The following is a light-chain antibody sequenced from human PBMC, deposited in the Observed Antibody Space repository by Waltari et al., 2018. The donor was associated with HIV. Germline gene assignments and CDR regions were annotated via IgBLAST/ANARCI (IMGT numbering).Light chain of an antibody. CDR3: QQYNSWPPAWT. Sequence: EVVMTQSPATLSVSPGDRATLSCRASHSVSSNLAWYQQKPGQAPRLLIFGASTRATGIPARFTGSGSGTEFARTISFLQSEDFAVYYCQQYNSWPPAWTFGQGTNVEIK. CDR1: HSVSSN. J-gene: IGKJ1*01. V-gene: IGKV3-15*01. CDR2: GAS.